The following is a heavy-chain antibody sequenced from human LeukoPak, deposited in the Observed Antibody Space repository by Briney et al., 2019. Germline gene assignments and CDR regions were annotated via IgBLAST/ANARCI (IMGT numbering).Heavy chain of an antibody. J-gene: IGHJ6*02. CDR1: GGTFSSYA. CDR2: IIPIFGTA. V-gene: IGHV1-69*13. D-gene: IGHD2-15*01. Sequence: SVKVSCKASGGTFSSYAISWVRQAPGQGLEWMGGIIPIFGTANYAQKFQGRVTITADESTSTAYMELSSLRSEDTAVYYCARDKLPLYYYYGMDVWGQGTTVTVSS. CDR3: ARDKLPLYYYYGMDV.